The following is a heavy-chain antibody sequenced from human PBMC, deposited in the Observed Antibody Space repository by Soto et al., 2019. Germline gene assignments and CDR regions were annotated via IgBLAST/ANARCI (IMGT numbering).Heavy chain of an antibody. CDR1: GYTFTSYY. CDR2: INTSGGST. Sequence: VSVKVSCKASGYTFTSYYMHWVRQAPGQGLEWMGIINTSGGSTSYAQKFQGRVTMTRDTSTSTVYMELSSLRSEDTAVYYCARGLAHNWFDPRGKGTLVTLSS. V-gene: IGHV1-46*01. J-gene: IGHJ5*02. D-gene: IGHD6-19*01. CDR3: ARGLAHNWFDP.